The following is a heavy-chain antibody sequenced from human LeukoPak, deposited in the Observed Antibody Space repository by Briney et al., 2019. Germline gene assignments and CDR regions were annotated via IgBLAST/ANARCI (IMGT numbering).Heavy chain of an antibody. J-gene: IGHJ4*02. CDR2: IIPIFGTA. Sequence: SVKVSCKASGGTFSSYAINWVRQAPGQGLEWMGGIIPIFGTANYAQKFRGRVTITADKSTRTAYMELSSLRSEDTAVYYCARDNDSRGPPHFDYWGQGTLVTVSS. V-gene: IGHV1-69*06. CDR3: ARDNDSRGPPHFDY. D-gene: IGHD3-16*01. CDR1: GGTFSSYA.